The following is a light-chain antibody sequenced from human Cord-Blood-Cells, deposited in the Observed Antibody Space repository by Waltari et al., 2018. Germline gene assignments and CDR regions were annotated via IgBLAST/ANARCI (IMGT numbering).Light chain of an antibody. CDR1: SSDVGGYNY. CDR2: YVS. Sequence: QSALTQPASVSGSPGQSITISCPGTSSDVGGYNYVSWYQQPPGKAPKLMIYYVSNRPSGVSNRFSGSKSGNTASLTISGLQAEDEADYYCSSYTSSSTWVFGGGTKLTVL. V-gene: IGLV2-14*01. CDR3: SSYTSSSTWV. J-gene: IGLJ3*02.